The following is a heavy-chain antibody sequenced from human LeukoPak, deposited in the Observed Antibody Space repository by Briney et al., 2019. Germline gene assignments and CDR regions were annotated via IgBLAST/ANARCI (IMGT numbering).Heavy chain of an antibody. CDR2: INHSGST. V-gene: IGHV4-34*01. Sequence: KPSETLSLTCAVYGGSFSGYYWSWIRQPPGKGLEWIGEINHSGSTNYNPSLKSRVTISVDTSKNQFSLKLSSVTAADTAVYYCARLDHGSSFFPCYYYGMDVWGQGTTVTVSS. J-gene: IGHJ6*02. D-gene: IGHD6-13*01. CDR3: ARLDHGSSFFPCYYYGMDV. CDR1: GGSFSGYY.